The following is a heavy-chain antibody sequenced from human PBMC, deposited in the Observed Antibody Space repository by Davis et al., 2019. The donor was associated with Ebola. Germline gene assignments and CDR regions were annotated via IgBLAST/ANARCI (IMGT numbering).Heavy chain of an antibody. CDR2: IVVGSGNT. D-gene: IGHD3-3*01. V-gene: IGHV1-58*01. CDR3: AAAHAYDFWSGYSVPNFDY. Sequence: SVKVSCKASGFTFTSSAVQWVRQARGQRLEWIGWIVVGSGNTNYAQKFQERVTITRDMSTSTAYMELSSLRSEDTAVYYCAAAHAYDFWSGYSVPNFDYWGQGTLVTVSS. J-gene: IGHJ4*02. CDR1: GFTFTSSA.